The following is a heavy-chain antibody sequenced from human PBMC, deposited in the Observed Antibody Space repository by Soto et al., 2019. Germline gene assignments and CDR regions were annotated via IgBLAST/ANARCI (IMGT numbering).Heavy chain of an antibody. V-gene: IGHV4-34*01. CDR1: GGSFSGYF. CDR3: ARGGSSDWQVAFDF. J-gene: IGHJ3*01. CDR2: VNHNGRN. D-gene: IGHD6-19*01. Sequence: SGNLSLTCDVYGGSFSGYFWNWIRQSPGKGLEWIGKVNHNGRNNYNPSLKSRVTISLDMSKKQISLKLTSVTAADTAVYYCARGGSSDWQVAFDFWGQGTMVTVSS.